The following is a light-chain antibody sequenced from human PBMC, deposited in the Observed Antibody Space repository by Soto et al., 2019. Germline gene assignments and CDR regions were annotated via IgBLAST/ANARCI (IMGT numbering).Light chain of an antibody. CDR1: QTLLYSSNNQNY. V-gene: IGKV4-1*01. CDR2: WAT. J-gene: IGKJ2*01. CDR3: QQCYSTPPT. Sequence: DIVMTQSPDALVVSLGERATINCKSSQTLLYSSNNQNYLAWYQQKPGQPPKLLIYWATNRVSGVPDRFSGSGSGADFTLTISSLQAEDVAVYYCQQCYSTPPTFGQGTKLEIK.